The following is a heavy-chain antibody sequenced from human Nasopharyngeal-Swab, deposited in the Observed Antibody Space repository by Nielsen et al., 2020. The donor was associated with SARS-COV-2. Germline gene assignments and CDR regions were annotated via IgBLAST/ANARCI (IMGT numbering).Heavy chain of an antibody. J-gene: IGHJ4*02. V-gene: IGHV4-59*01. D-gene: IGHD4-17*01. CDR1: GGSISAYH. CDR3: ARGKAVTYDY. CDR2: IYYSGST. Sequence: SQTLSLTCAVYGGSISAYHWSWIRQPPGRGLEWIGYIYYSGSTNYNPSLKSRVTTSVDSSKNQFSLKLSSVTAADTAVYYCARGKAVTYDYWGQGTLVTVSS.